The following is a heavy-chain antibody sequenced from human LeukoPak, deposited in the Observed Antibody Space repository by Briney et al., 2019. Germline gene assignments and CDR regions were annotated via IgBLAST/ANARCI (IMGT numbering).Heavy chain of an antibody. Sequence: SETLSLTCTVSGGSISSGDYYWSWIRQPAGKGLEWIGRIYTSGSTNYNPSLKSRVTISVDTSKNQFSLKLSSVTAADTAVYYCARQIWFGESRPFDYWGQGTLVTVSS. J-gene: IGHJ4*02. CDR3: ARQIWFGESRPFDY. CDR2: IYTSGST. V-gene: IGHV4-61*02. D-gene: IGHD3-10*01. CDR1: GGSISSGDYY.